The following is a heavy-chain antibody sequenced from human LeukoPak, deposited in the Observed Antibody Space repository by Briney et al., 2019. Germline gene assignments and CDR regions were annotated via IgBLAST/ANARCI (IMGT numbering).Heavy chain of an antibody. Sequence: GGSLRLSCAASGFTFSSYSMNWVRQAPGKGLEWVSSISSSSSYIYYADSVKGRFTISRDNAKNSLYPQMNSLRAEDTAVYYCARPYYYDDSGWYFDLWGRGTLVTVSS. CDR3: ARPYYYDDSGWYFDL. CDR1: GFTFSSYS. D-gene: IGHD3-22*01. CDR2: ISSSSSYI. V-gene: IGHV3-21*01. J-gene: IGHJ2*01.